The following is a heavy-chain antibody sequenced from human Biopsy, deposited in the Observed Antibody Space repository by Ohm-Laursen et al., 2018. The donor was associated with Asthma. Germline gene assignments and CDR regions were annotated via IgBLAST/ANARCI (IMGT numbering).Heavy chain of an antibody. D-gene: IGHD1-26*01. Sequence: SLRLSCAASGFTFNSYGIHWVRQAPGKGLEWVAIISYDGRNQYTAKSVEGRFTISRDNSRDTLHLQMNSLRAEDTAVYYCAKDVFPGWELRRGPDSWGQGTLVTVSS. CDR1: GFTFNSYG. CDR2: ISYDGRNQ. V-gene: IGHV3-30*18. J-gene: IGHJ4*02. CDR3: AKDVFPGWELRRGPDS.